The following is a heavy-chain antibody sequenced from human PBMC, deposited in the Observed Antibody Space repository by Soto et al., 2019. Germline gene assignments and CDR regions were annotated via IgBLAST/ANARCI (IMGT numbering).Heavy chain of an antibody. Sequence: GGSLRLSCAASEFTFSNYAMSWVRQAPGKGLEWVSSISGSGGSTYYADSVKGRFTVSRDNSKNTMYLQMNSLKAEDTAVYYCAKVRETIVVVPAYFDYWGQGTLVTVSS. V-gene: IGHV3-23*01. CDR2: ISGSGGST. CDR1: EFTFSNYA. D-gene: IGHD2-2*01. J-gene: IGHJ4*02. CDR3: AKVRETIVVVPAYFDY.